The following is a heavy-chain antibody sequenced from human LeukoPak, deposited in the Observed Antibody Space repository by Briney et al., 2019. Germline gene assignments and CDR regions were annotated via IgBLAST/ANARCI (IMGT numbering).Heavy chain of an antibody. CDR1: GFTFGSCW. CDR2: INQDGSQK. V-gene: IGHV3-7*01. CDR3: VRGDLRLPRSTPDC. J-gene: IGHJ4*02. D-gene: IGHD5/OR15-5a*01. Sequence: GGSLRLSCAASGFTFGSCWMNWVRQTPGKGLEWVANINQDGSQKFYVDSVKGRFTISRDNAMNTLYLQMNSLRGEDTAVYYCVRGDLRLPRSTPDCWGQGTLVTVSS.